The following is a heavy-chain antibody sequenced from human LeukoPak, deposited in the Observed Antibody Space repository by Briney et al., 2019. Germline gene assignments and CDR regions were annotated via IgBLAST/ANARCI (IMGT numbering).Heavy chain of an antibody. CDR3: AKDPVWRWGSGGYYFDY. J-gene: IGHJ4*02. CDR1: GFTFSSYA. V-gene: IGHV3-23*01. Sequence: GGSLRLSCAASGFTFSSYAMSWVRQAPGKGLEWVSAISGSGGSTYYADSVKGRFTISRDNSKNTLYLQMNSLRAEDTAVYYCAKDPVWRWGSGGYYFDYWGQGTLVTVSS. D-gene: IGHD3-16*01. CDR2: ISGSGGST.